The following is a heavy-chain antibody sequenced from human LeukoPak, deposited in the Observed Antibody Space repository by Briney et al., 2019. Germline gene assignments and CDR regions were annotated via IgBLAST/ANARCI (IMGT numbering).Heavy chain of an antibody. D-gene: IGHD3-10*01. CDR2: IYHSGTT. Sequence: SGTLSLTCAVSGGSISSSRWWNWVRQPPGKGLEWIGEIYHSGTTNYNPSLKSRVTISVDTSKNQLSLKSSSVTAADTAVYYCARGGARTYYYGSGSANWFDPWGQGTLVTVSS. CDR3: ARGGARTYYYGSGSANWFDP. J-gene: IGHJ5*02. CDR1: GGSISSSRW. V-gene: IGHV4-4*02.